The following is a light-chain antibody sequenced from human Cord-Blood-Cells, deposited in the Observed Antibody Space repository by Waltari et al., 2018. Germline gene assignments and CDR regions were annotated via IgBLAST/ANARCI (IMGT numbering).Light chain of an antibody. V-gene: IGKV3-20*01. CDR2: GAS. CDR1: QSVSSTY. CDR3: QQYGSSSLT. J-gene: IGKJ4*01. Sequence: IVLTQSPGTLSLSPGERATLSCMARQSVSSTYLAWYQQKPGQAPRLLIFGASSRATGIPDRFSGSRSGTDFTLTISRLEPEDFAVYYCQQYGSSSLTFGGGTKVEIK.